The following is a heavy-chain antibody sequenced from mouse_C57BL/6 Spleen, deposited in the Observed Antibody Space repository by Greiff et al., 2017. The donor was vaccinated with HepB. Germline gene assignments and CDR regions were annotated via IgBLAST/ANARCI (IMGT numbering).Heavy chain of an antibody. D-gene: IGHD3-2*02. CDR3: ARSPAQAAYAMDY. CDR2: IYPGDGDT. J-gene: IGHJ4*01. V-gene: IGHV1-80*01. CDR1: GYAFSSYW. Sequence: VQLQQSGAELVKPGASVKISCKASGYAFSSYWMNWVKQRPGKGLEWIGQIYPGDGDTNYNGKFKGKATLTADKSSSTAYMQLSSLTSEDSAVYFRARSPAQAAYAMDYWGQGTSVTVSS.